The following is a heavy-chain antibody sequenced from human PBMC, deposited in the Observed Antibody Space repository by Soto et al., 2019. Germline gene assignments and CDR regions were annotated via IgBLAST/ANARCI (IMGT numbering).Heavy chain of an antibody. CDR1: GGTFSSYA. D-gene: IGHD1-26*01. CDR3: ELSGSYYGFDY. CDR2: IIPIFGTA. J-gene: IGHJ4*01. V-gene: IGHV1-69*06. Sequence: QVQLVQSGAEVKKPGSSVKVSCKASGGTFSSYAISWVRQAPGQGLEWMGGIIPIFGTANYAQKFQCRVTITADKSTSTAYMELSILRSEDTDVYYCELSGSYYGFDYWGQGTLVTVSS.